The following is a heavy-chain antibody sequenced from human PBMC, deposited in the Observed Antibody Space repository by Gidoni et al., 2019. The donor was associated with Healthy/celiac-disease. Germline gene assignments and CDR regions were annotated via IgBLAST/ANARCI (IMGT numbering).Heavy chain of an antibody. V-gene: IGHV3-48*01. CDR3: ARDRSGWYYFDY. J-gene: IGHJ4*02. D-gene: IGHD6-19*01. CDR2: IISSSSTR. CDR1: GFTFSSYS. Sequence: EVQLVESGGGLVQPGGSLRLSCEASGFTFSSYSMNWVRQAPGKGLEWVSYIISSSSTRYYSDSVKGRFTISRDNAKNSLYLQMNSLRAEDTAVYYCARDRSGWYYFDYWGQGTLVTVSS.